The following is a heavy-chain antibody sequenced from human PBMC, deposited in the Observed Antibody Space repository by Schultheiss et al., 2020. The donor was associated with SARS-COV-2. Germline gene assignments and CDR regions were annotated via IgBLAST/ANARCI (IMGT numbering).Heavy chain of an antibody. Sequence: SETLSLTCTVSGGSISSYYWSWIRQPAGKGLEWIGEINHSGSTNYNPSLKSRVTISVDTSKNQFSLKLSSVTAADTAVYYCARSPTLRVITSKGYFDYWGQGTLVTVSS. CDR1: GGSISSYY. CDR3: ARSPTLRVITSKGYFDY. CDR2: INHSGST. J-gene: IGHJ4*02. V-gene: IGHV4-59*01. D-gene: IGHD3-22*01.